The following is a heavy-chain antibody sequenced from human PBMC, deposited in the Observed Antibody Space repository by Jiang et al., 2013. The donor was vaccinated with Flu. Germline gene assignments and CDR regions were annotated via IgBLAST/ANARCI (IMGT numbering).Heavy chain of an antibody. V-gene: IGHV3-74*01. J-gene: IGHJ6*02. CDR3: AREDSSGYIDYYYYGMDV. Sequence: VQLVESGGGLVQPGGSLRLSCAASGFTFSSYWMHWVRQAPGKGLVWVSRINSDGSSTSYADSVKGRFTISRDNAKNTLYLQMNSLRAEDTAVYYCAREDSSGYIDYYYYGMDVWGQGDHGHRLL. D-gene: IGHD3-22*01. CDR1: GFTFSSYW. CDR2: INSDGSST.